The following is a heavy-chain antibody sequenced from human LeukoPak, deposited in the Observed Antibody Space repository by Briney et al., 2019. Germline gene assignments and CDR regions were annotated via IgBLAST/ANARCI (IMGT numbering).Heavy chain of an antibody. CDR2: ISYDGSNK. J-gene: IGHJ4*02. V-gene: IGHV3-30-3*01. Sequence: GGSLRLSCAASGFTFSSYAMHWIRQAPGKGLEWVAVISYDGSNKYYADSVKGRFTISRDNSKNTLYLQMNSLRAEDTAVYYCAREDYYDSSGYFDYWGQGTLVTVSS. CDR3: AREDYYDSSGYFDY. CDR1: GFTFSSYA. D-gene: IGHD3-22*01.